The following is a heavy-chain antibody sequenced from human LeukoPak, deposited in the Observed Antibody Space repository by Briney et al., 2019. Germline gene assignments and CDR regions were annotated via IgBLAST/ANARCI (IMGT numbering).Heavy chain of an antibody. V-gene: IGHV3-23*01. D-gene: IGHD4-11*01. J-gene: IGHJ4*02. Sequence: GGSLRLSCAASGFIFSSYAMSWVRQAPGKGLEWVSTISNSDGSTYYADSVKGRFSISRDNAENTLYLQMNSLRAEDTALYYCARVYSNYSPGGYWGQGTLVTVSS. CDR1: GFIFSSYA. CDR2: ISNSDGST. CDR3: ARVYSNYSPGGY.